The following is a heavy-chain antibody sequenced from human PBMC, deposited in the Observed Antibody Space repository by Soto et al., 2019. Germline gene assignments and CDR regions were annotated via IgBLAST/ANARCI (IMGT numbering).Heavy chain of an antibody. CDR2: IIPIFGTA. V-gene: IGHV1-69*13. D-gene: IGHD6-13*01. CDR3: ASWFRIAAAGWNYYYGMDV. CDR1: GGTFSSYA. J-gene: IGHJ6*02. Sequence: SVKVSCKASGGTFSSYAISWVRQAPGQGLEWMGGIIPIFGTANYAQKFQGRVTITADESTSTAYMELSSLRSEDTAVYYCASWFRIAAAGWNYYYGMDVWGQGATVTVSS.